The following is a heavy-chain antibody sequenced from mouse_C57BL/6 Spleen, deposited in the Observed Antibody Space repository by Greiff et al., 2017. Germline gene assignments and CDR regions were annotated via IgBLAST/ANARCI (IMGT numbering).Heavy chain of an antibody. Sequence: EVMLVESGGGLVKPGGSLKLSCAASGFTFSSYAMSWVRQTPEKRLEWVATISVGGSYTYYPDNVKGRFPISRDNAKNNLYLPMSHLKSEDTAMYYCARSGEDYDGGFAYWGQGALVTVSA. J-gene: IGHJ3*01. CDR1: GFTFSSYA. CDR3: ARSGEDYDGGFAY. CDR2: ISVGGSYT. D-gene: IGHD2-4*01. V-gene: IGHV5-4*03.